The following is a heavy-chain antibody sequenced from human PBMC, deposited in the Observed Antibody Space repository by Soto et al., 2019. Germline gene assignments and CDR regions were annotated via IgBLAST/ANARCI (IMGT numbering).Heavy chain of an antibody. V-gene: IGHV3-66*01. D-gene: IGHD6-13*01. J-gene: IGHJ4*02. CDR3: ARDSSTWYEFPY. CDR2: LYSGGGT. Sequence: PGGSLRLSCAVSGFTVNSSYMSWVRQAPGKGLEWVSVLYSGGGTYYADSVKGRFTISRDNSKNTLYLQMNTLRGDDTAVYYCARDSSTWYEFPYWGQGTPVTVSS. CDR1: GFTVNSSY.